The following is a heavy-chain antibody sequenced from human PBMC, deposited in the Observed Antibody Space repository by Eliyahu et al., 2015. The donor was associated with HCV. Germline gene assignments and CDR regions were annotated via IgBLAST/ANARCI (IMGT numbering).Heavy chain of an antibody. Sequence: QVQLVQSGAEVKKPGASVKVSCKXSGYTFTSYAMHWVRQAPGQRLEWMGWINAGNGNTKYSQKFQGRVTITRDTSASTAYMELSSLRSEDTAVYYCARDITNGVSPLFDYWGQGTLVTVSS. CDR3: ARDITNGVSPLFDY. V-gene: IGHV1-3*01. J-gene: IGHJ4*02. CDR2: INAGNGNT. D-gene: IGHD2-8*01. CDR1: GYTFTSYA.